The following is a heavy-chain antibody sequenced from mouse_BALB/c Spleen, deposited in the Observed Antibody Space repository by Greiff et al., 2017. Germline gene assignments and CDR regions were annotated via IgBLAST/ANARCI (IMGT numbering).Heavy chain of an antibody. CDR2: IYPGDGDT. J-gene: IGHJ3*01. Sequence: QVQLQQSGAELARPGASVKLSCKASGYTFTSYWMQWVKQRPGQGLEWIGAIYPGDGDTRYTQKFKGKATLTADKSSSTAYMQLSSLASEDSAVYYCAGGFAYWGQGTLVTVSA. CDR3: AGGFAY. V-gene: IGHV1-87*01. CDR1: GYTFTSYW.